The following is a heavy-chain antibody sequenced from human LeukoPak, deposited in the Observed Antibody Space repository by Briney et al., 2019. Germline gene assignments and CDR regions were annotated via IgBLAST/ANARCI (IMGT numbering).Heavy chain of an antibody. CDR3: ARGYSSGSRIDY. CDR2: INSDGSNT. Sequence: PGGSLRLSCAATGFTFRSYWMHWVRQAPGKGLVWVSRINSDGSNTADADSVKGRFTISRDNAKNTVYLQMNSLRAEDTAVYYCARGYSSGSRIDYWGQGTLATVSS. CDR1: GFTFRSYW. J-gene: IGHJ4*02. D-gene: IGHD6-25*01. V-gene: IGHV3-74*01.